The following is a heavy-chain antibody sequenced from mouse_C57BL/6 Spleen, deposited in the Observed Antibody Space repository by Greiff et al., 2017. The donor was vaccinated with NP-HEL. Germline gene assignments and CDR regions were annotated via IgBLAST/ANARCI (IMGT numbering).Heavy chain of an antibody. CDR2: IDPYDSYT. J-gene: IGHJ3*01. Sequence: VQLQQPGAELVMPGASVKLSCKASGYTFTSYWMHWVKQRPGQGLEWIGEIDPYDSYTNYTQKFKGKSTLSVDKSSSTAYMQLSSLTSEDSAVYFCARSYYYGSSYPAYWGQGTLVTVSA. CDR1: GYTFTSYW. V-gene: IGHV1-69*01. D-gene: IGHD1-1*01. CDR3: ARSYYYGSSYPAY.